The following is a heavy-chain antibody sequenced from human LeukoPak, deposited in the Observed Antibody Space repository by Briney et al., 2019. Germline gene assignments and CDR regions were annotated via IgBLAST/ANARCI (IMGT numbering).Heavy chain of an antibody. V-gene: IGHV3-49*03. J-gene: IGHJ4*02. CDR3: TRNPYYDFSCFDY. D-gene: IGHD3-3*01. Sequence: PGGSLKLSCTASGFPFGDYSMSWFRQAPGKGLEWVGFIRSKAYGGTIQYAAAVRGRFTISRDDSKSIAYLQMDSLKTEDTAMYYCTRNPYYDFSCFDYWGQGTLVTVSS. CDR1: GFPFGDYS. CDR2: IRSKAYGGTI.